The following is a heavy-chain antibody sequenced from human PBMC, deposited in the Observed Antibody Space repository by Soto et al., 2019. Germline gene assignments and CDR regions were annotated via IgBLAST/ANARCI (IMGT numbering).Heavy chain of an antibody. J-gene: IGHJ6*04. CDR2: VYTSDYT. Sequence: SETLSLTCSVSGASIRSYYWHWIRQPPGKGLEWIGYVYTSDYTRYSSSLKSRVTISVDTSKSQFYLRLNSVTAADTAVYYCASPAGHPRDLFYYNGMDVWGKGTTVTVSS. V-gene: IGHV4-4*08. CDR3: ASPAGHPRDLFYYNGMDV. CDR1: GASIRSYY. D-gene: IGHD3-10*01.